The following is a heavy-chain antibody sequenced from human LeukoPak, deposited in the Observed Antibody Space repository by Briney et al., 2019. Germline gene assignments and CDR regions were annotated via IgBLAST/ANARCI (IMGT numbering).Heavy chain of an antibody. J-gene: IGHJ4*02. CDR2: IYYSGST. Sequence: SETLSLTCTVSGGSISSSSYYWGWIRQPPGKGLEWIGSIYYSGSTNYNPSLKSRVTISVDTSKNQFSLKLSSVTAADTAVYYCARVRMGAVAGPDHFDYWGQGTLVTVSS. CDR1: GGSISSSSYY. CDR3: ARVRMGAVAGPDHFDY. V-gene: IGHV4-39*07. D-gene: IGHD6-19*01.